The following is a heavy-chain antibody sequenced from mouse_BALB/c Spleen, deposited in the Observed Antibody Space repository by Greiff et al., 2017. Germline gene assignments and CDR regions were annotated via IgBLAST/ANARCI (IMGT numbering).Heavy chain of an antibody. CDR3: ARGERDY. V-gene: IGHV1-80*01. J-gene: IGHJ2*01. Sequence: QVQLKESGAELVRPGSSVKISCKASGYAFSSYWMNWVKQRPGQGLEWIGQIYPGDGDTNYNGKFKGKATLTADKSSSTAYMQLSSLTSEDSAVYFCARGERDYWGQGTTLTVSS. CDR1: GYAFSSYW. CDR2: IYPGDGDT.